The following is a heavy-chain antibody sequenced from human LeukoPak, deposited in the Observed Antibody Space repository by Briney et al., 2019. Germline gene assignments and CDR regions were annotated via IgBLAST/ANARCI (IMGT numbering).Heavy chain of an antibody. D-gene: IGHD6-19*01. CDR2: ISGSGGST. V-gene: IGHV3-23*01. J-gene: IGHJ3*02. CDR1: GFTFSSYA. Sequence: GGSLSLSCAASGFTFSSYAMSWVRQAPGKGLDWVSGISGSGGSTYYADSVKGRFSISRDNSKNTLYLQMNSLRAEDTAVYYCAKGESSGWYDAFDIWGQGTMVIVSS. CDR3: AKGESSGWYDAFDI.